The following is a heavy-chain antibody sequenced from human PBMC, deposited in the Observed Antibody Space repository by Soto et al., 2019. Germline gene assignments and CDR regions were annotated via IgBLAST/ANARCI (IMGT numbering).Heavy chain of an antibody. J-gene: IGHJ4*02. D-gene: IGHD2-15*01. CDR2: INPSDSYT. V-gene: IGHV5-10-1*01. Sequence: GESLKISCQGSGYSFTSYWISWVRQMPGKGLEWMGRINPSDSYTNYSPSFQGHVTISADKSISTAYLQWSSLKASDTAMYFCARHVGDGGNSGYWGQGTLVTGSS. CDR3: ARHVGDGGNSGY. CDR1: GYSFTSYW.